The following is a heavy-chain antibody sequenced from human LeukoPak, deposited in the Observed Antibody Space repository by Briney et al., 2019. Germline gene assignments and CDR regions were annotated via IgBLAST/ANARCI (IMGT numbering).Heavy chain of an antibody. V-gene: IGHV4-34*01. CDR1: GGSFSGYY. Sequence: KPSETLSLTCAVYGGSFSGYYWSWIRQPPGKGLEWIGEINHSGSTNYNPSLKSRVTMSVDTSKNQFSLNLSPVTAADTAVYYCARHGGGYYYDSGSYKPLDHWGQGTLVTVSS. D-gene: IGHD3-10*01. CDR2: INHSGST. CDR3: ARHGGGYYYDSGSYKPLDH. J-gene: IGHJ4*02.